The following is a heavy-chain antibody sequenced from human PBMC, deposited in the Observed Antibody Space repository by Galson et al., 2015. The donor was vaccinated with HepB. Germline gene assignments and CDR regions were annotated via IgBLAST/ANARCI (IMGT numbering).Heavy chain of an antibody. Sequence: SVKVSCKASGSSFSTYGINWVRQAPGQGLEWMGWINTKTGKPTYAQGFTGRFVFSLDTSTAYLQIISLKAEDTAVYYCARDRGLVLDAWGQGTLVTVSS. V-gene: IGHV7-4-1*02. D-gene: IGHD3/OR15-3a*01. CDR3: ARDRGLVLDA. J-gene: IGHJ5*02. CDR2: INTKTGKP. CDR1: GSSFSTYG.